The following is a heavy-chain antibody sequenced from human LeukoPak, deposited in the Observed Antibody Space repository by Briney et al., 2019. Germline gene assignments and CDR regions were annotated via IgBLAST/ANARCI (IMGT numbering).Heavy chain of an antibody. V-gene: IGHV4-39*01. CDR2: IYYSGST. D-gene: IGHD3-22*01. J-gene: IGHJ6*03. CDR1: GGSISVTNYY. Sequence: PSETLSLTCIVSGGSISVTNYYWGWIRQPPGKGLEWIGSIYYSGSTYYNPSLKSRVTISVDTSKNQFSLKLSSVTAADTAVYYCARHVYDSSGYYYGDYYYMDVWGKGTTVTVSS. CDR3: ARHVYDSSGYYYGDYYYMDV.